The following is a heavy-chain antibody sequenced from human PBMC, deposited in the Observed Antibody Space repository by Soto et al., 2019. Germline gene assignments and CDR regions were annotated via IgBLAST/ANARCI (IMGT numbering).Heavy chain of an antibody. J-gene: IGHJ4*02. CDR1: GYTFTSYG. Sequence: QVQLVQSGAEVKKPGASVKVSCKASGYTFTSYGISWVRQAPGQGLEWMGWISAYNGNTNYAQKRXXRDTMTNDTSXXTXYXXLRRLRSDETAVYYCARSPTSIGYCSGGSCYSIDYWGQGTLVTVYS. V-gene: IGHV1-18*01. CDR3: ARSPTSIGYCSGGSCYSIDY. CDR2: ISAYNGNT. D-gene: IGHD2-15*01.